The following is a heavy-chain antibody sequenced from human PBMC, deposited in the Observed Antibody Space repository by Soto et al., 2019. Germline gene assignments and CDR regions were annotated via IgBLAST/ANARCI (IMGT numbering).Heavy chain of an antibody. CDR1: GGTFSSYT. V-gene: IGHV1-69*02. CDR2: IIPILGIA. CDR3: ARATGIAVAGPVFDY. Sequence: QVQLVQSGAEVKKPGSSVKVSCKASGGTFSSYTISWVRQAPGQGLEWMGRIIPILGIANYAQKFQGRVTIXXDXSXXTAYMELSSLRSEDTAVYYCARATGIAVAGPVFDYWGQGTLVTVSS. D-gene: IGHD6-19*01. J-gene: IGHJ4*02.